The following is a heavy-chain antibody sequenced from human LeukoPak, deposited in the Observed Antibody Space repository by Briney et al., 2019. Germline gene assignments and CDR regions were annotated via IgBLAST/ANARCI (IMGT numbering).Heavy chain of an antibody. CDR1: GGSLSGFY. D-gene: IGHD5-12*01. CDR3: ARHPHHGGYIIT. V-gene: IGHV4-34*01. Sequence: PSETLSLTCAVHGGSLSGFYWSWIRQPPGKGLEWIGEINHSGTTNYNPSLKSRVTISVDTSKNQVSLDLASVTAADTAVYYCARHPHHGGYIITWGQGTLVTVS. J-gene: IGHJ5*02. CDR2: INHSGTT.